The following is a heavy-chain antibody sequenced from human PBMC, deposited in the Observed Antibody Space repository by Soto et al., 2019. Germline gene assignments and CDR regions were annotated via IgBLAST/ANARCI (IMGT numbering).Heavy chain of an antibody. D-gene: IGHD3-9*01. Sequence: QVQLQESGPGLVKPSGTLSLTCAVSGASINRAKWWSWVRQTPGTGLEWIGEIYHSWSTNYDASLQRRVTISLDKSRNQITLRLSSVTAADTAIYYCASHTNSDDLTAFDYWSQGTLVTVSS. V-gene: IGHV4-4*02. J-gene: IGHJ4*02. CDR1: GASINRAKW. CDR2: IYHSWST. CDR3: ASHTNSDDLTAFDY.